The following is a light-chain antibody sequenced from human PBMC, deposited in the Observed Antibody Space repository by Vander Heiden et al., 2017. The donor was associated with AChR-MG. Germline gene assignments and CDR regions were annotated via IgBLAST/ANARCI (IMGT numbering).Light chain of an antibody. V-gene: IGLV2-23*02. CDR2: ELR. Sequence: QSALTQPASVSGSPGQSITISCTGTNDDFDIYNLVSWYQQHPGTTPKLIIYELRRRPSGVSDRFSGSKSGNTASLTISRLQAEDEAYYYCCTCRGYSTPRVFGTGTKVNVL. J-gene: IGLJ1*01. CDR3: CTCRGYSTPRV. CDR1: NDDFDIYNL.